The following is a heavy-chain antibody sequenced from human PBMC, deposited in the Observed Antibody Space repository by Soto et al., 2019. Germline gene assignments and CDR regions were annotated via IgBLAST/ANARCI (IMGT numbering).Heavy chain of an antibody. CDR3: AHTYETSWRNFGY. CDR1: GVSLQTRGVG. J-gene: IGHJ4*02. D-gene: IGHD3-22*01. V-gene: IGHV2-5*02. CDR2: IYWDNDK. Sequence: TFKEAGSNLGKPTPTLPLNCTFPGVSLQTRGVGVGWNRQPPGKALEWLALIYWDNDKRYSPSLRSRLTITKDTSKNQVVLTVANVDPVDTATYYCAHTYETSWRNFGYWAQGILVTVSS.